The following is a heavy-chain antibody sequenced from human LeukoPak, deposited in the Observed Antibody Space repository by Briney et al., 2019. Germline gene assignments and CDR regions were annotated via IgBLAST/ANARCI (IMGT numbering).Heavy chain of an antibody. J-gene: IGHJ6*02. CDR1: GFSLSTSGMC. CDR2: IDWDDDK. D-gene: IGHD3-22*01. CDR3: ARNYCDSSGYYYGMDV. Sequence: SGPALVKPTQTLTLTCTFSGFSLSTSGMCVSWIRQPPGKALEWLARIDWDDDKYYSTSLKTRLTISKDTSKNQVVLTMTNMDPVDTATYYCARNYCDSSGYYYGMDVWGQGTTVTVSS. V-gene: IGHV2-70*11.